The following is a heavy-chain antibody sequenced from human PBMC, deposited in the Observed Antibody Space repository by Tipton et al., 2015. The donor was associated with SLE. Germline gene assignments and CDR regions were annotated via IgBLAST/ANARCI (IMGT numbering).Heavy chain of an antibody. CDR3: ARGRSDYGSGSYYGMDV. V-gene: IGHV4-34*01. CDR2: IYYSGST. Sequence: TLSLTCAVYGGSFSSYYWGWIRQPPGKGLEWIGSIYYSGSTYYNPSLKSRVTISVDTSKNQFSLRLSSVTAADTAVYYCARGRSDYGSGSYYGMDVWGQGTTVTVSS. CDR1: GGSFSSYY. J-gene: IGHJ6*02. D-gene: IGHD3-10*01.